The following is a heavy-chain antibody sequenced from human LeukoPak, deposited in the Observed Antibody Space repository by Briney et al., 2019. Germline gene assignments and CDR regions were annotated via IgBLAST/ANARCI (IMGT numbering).Heavy chain of an antibody. V-gene: IGHV4-59*01. J-gene: IGHJ4*02. CDR2: IYYSGSA. Sequence: SETLSLTCTVSGDSISSYYWSWIRQPPGKGLEWIGYIYYSGSANYNPSLKSRVIISVDTSKSQFSLKLSSVTAADTAVYYCATGRGYSYGGFDYWGQGTLVTVSS. CDR3: ATGRGYSYGGFDY. CDR1: GDSISSYY. D-gene: IGHD5-18*01.